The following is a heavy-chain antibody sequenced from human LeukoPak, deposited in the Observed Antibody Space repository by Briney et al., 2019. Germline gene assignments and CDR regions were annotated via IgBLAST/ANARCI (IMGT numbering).Heavy chain of an antibody. CDR2: IWYDGTNK. CDR1: GFTFSNYG. CDR3: ARDRGPSITMVRGVKYGMDV. J-gene: IGHJ6*02. V-gene: IGHV3-33*01. D-gene: IGHD3-10*01. Sequence: AGCSLRLSCAASGFTFSNYGMHWVRQAPGKGLEWEAVIWYDGTNKYYADSVKGRFTISRDNSKNTLYLQMNSLRAEDTAVYYCARDRGPSITMVRGVKYGMDVWGQGTTVTVSS.